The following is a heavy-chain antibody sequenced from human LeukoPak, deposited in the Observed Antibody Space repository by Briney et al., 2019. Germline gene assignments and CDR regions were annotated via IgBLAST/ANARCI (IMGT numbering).Heavy chain of an antibody. Sequence: SETLSLTCTVSGGSITGYYWSWVRQPAGKGLEWIGRIYTSGSTNYNPSLKSRVTMSVDTSKNQFSLKLSSVTAADTAVYYCARGGLYGMDVWGQGTTVTVSS. CDR1: GGSITGYY. J-gene: IGHJ6*02. CDR2: IYTSGST. D-gene: IGHD6-25*01. CDR3: ARGGLYGMDV. V-gene: IGHV4-4*07.